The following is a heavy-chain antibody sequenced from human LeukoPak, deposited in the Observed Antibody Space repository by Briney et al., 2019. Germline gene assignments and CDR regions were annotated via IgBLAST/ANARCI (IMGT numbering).Heavy chain of an antibody. Sequence: SETLSLTCTVSGGSISGSSYYWGWIRQPPGKGLEWIGSIYYSGSTYYNPSLKSRVTISVDTSKNQFSLKLNSVTATDTAVYYYARGQRDYDFWSGYYFGRYFQHWGQGTLVTVSS. CDR3: ARGQRDYDFWSGYYFGRYFQH. J-gene: IGHJ1*01. D-gene: IGHD3-3*01. CDR1: GGSISGSSYY. CDR2: IYYSGST. V-gene: IGHV4-39*02.